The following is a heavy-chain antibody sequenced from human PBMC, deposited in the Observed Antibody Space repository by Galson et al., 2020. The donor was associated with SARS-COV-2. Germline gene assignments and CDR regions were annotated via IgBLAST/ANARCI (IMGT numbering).Heavy chain of an antibody. CDR3: ARRDYRAWIDP. Sequence: SETLSLTCTVSGASISTYQWSWIRQSPGKGLEFIGYMSYSETNNYNPSLKSRVTISLDTSKNQFFLKMTSMTAADTAVYYCARRDYRAWIDPWGQGTLVTVSS. J-gene: IGHJ5*02. V-gene: IGHV4-59*08. CDR2: MSYSETN. CDR1: GASISTYQ. D-gene: IGHD3-16*01.